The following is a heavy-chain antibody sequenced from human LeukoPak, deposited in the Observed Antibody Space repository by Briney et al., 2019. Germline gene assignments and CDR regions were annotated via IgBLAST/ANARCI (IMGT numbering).Heavy chain of an antibody. V-gene: IGHV4-34*01. CDR3: ARGVTYYYDNSGYVPYYFAH. D-gene: IGHD3-22*01. CDR2: INHSGRT. Sequence: PSETLSLTRDLYVGSFSAYYWSWIRESPGTRLERRGEINHSGRTNYNPSLKSRVTISEDPTKNQFSLKLCSVTAGDTAVYYCARGVTYYYDNSGYVPYYFAHWGQGTLVIVSS. CDR1: VGSFSAYY. J-gene: IGHJ4*02.